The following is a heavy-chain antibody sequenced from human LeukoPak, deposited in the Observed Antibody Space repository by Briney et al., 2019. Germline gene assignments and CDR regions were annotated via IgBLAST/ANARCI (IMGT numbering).Heavy chain of an antibody. CDR2: IYYSGST. J-gene: IGHJ4*02. D-gene: IGHD1-26*01. Sequence: SETLSLTCTVSGGSISSSSYYWGWIRQPPGKGLEWIGSIYYSGSTYYNPSLKSRVTVSVDTSKNQFSLKLSSVTAADTAVYYCARDNSGSYYAVDYWGQGTLVTVSS. CDR1: GGSISSSSYY. CDR3: ARDNSGSYYAVDY. V-gene: IGHV4-39*07.